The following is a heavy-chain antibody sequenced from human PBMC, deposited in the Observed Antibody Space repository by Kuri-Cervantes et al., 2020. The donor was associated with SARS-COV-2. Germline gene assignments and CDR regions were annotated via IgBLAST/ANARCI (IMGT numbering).Heavy chain of an antibody. V-gene: IGHV4-4*07. CDR2: IYTSGST. D-gene: IGHD6-19*01. J-gene: IGHJ4*02. CDR1: GGSISSYY. CDR3: ARLYSSGGNFDY. Sequence: GSLRLSCTVSGGSISSYYWSWIRQPAGKGLEWIGRIYTSGSTNYNPSLKSRVTMSVGTSKNQFSLKLNSVTAADTAVYYCARLYSSGGNFDYWGQGTLVTVSS.